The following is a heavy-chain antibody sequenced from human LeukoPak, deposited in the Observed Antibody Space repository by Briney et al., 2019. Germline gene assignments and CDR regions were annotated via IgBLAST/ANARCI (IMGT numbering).Heavy chain of an antibody. CDR2: IYDSGST. J-gene: IGHJ4*02. V-gene: IGHV4-59*11. CDR3: ARGVDSSDYYYRVDY. D-gene: IGHD3-22*01. CDR1: GGSISSHY. Sequence: PSETLSLTCTVSGGSISSHYWSWIRQPPGKGLEWIGYIYDSGSTNYNPSLKSRVTISVDTSKNQFSLKLSSVTAADTAVYYCARGVDSSDYYYRVDYWGQGTLVTVSS.